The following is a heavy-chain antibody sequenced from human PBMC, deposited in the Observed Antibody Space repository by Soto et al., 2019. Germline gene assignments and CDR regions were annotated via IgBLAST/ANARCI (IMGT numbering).Heavy chain of an antibody. Sequence: SETLSLTCAVYGGSFSGYYWSWIRQPPGKGLEWIGEINHSGSTNYNPSLKSRVTISVDTSKNQFSLKLSSVTAADTAVYYCASTTLATTPNWFDPWGQGTLVTVSS. CDR1: GGSFSGYY. V-gene: IGHV4-34*01. J-gene: IGHJ5*02. CDR3: ASTTLATTPNWFDP. CDR2: INHSGST. D-gene: IGHD5-12*01.